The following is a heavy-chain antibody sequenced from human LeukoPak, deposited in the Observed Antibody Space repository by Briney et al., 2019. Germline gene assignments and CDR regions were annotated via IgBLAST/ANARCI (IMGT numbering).Heavy chain of an antibody. D-gene: IGHD6-13*01. CDR1: GFTFSSYA. CDR2: ISGSGGST. CDR3: AKDLMIAAAGTYYYYGMDV. Sequence: GSLRLSCAASGFTFSSYAMSWVRQAPGKGLEWVSAISGSGGSTYYADSVKGRFTISRDNSKNTLYLQMNSLRAEDTAVYYCAKDLMIAAAGTYYYYGMDVWGQGTTVTVSS. J-gene: IGHJ6*02. V-gene: IGHV3-23*01.